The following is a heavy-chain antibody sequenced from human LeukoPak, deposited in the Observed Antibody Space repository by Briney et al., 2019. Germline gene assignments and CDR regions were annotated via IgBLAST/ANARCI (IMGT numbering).Heavy chain of an antibody. Sequence: PGGSLRLSCAASGFDFSIYAIDWVRQAPGGGLEWVSSISSGSSFQNYADSVKGRFTISRDNSKNTLYLQMNSLRAEDTAVYYCARRASGGNSGYYYYGMDVWGQGTTVTVSS. V-gene: IGHV3-21*01. CDR2: ISSGSSFQ. CDR1: GFDFSIYA. D-gene: IGHD4-23*01. J-gene: IGHJ6*02. CDR3: ARRASGGNSGYYYYGMDV.